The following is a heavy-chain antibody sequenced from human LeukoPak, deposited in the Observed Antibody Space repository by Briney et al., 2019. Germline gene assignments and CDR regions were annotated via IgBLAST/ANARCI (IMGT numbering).Heavy chain of an antibody. CDR2: IRSKANSYAT. V-gene: IGHV3-73*01. CDR3: SRRLGVSSGYYY. Sequence: GGSLRLSCAASGFTFSGSAMHWVRQASGKGLEWVGRIRSKANSYATAYAASVKGRFTISRDDSKNTAYLQMNSLKTEDTAVYYCSRRLGVSSGYYYWGQGTLVTVSS. CDR1: GFTFSGSA. J-gene: IGHJ4*02. D-gene: IGHD3-22*01.